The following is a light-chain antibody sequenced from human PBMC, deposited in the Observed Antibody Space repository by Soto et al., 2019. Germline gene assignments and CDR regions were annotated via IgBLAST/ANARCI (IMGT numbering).Light chain of an antibody. CDR3: QQYGTYWT. CDR1: QTISNW. J-gene: IGKJ1*01. V-gene: IGKV1-5*03. Sequence: DIQMTQSPSSLSASVGDRVTITCRASQTISNWLAWYQQKPGKAPNLLIYKASSLKSGVPLRFSGSGSGTEFTLTINSLQPDDFATYYCQQYGTYWTFGQGTKVDIK. CDR2: KAS.